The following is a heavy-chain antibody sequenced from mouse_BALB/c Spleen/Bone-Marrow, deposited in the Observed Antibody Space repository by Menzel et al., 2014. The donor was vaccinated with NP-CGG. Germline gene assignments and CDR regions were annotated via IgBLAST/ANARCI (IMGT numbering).Heavy chain of an antibody. Sequence: VQLKESGPEQVKPGASVKMSCKASGYTFTSYVMHWVKQKPGQGLEWIGYINPYNDGTKYNEKFKGKATLTSDKSSSTAYMELSSLPSEGSAVYYGARRGRIAEALGYWGQGTTLTVSS. V-gene: IGHV1-14*01. CDR1: GYTFTSYV. J-gene: IGHJ2*01. CDR2: INPYNDGT. CDR3: ARRGRIAEALGY. D-gene: IGHD6-1*01.